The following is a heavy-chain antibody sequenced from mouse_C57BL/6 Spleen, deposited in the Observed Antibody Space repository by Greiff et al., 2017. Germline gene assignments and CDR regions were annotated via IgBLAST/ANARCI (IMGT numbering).Heavy chain of an antibody. Sequence: DVKLQESGPELVKPGASVKIPCKASGYTFTDYNMDWVKQSHGKSLEWIGDINPNNGGTIYNEKFKGKATLAVDKSSSTAYMELRSLTSEDTAVYYCARWAQATFAYWGQGTLVTVSA. J-gene: IGHJ3*01. CDR1: GYTFTDYN. CDR3: ARWAQATFAY. V-gene: IGHV1-18*01. CDR2: INPNNGGT. D-gene: IGHD3-2*02.